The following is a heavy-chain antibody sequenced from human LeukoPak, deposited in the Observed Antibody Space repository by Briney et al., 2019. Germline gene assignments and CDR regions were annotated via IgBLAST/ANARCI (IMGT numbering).Heavy chain of an antibody. CDR3: ARGRPHIVVVTALDY. CDR1: GFTFSSYS. D-gene: IGHD2-21*02. CDR2: ISSSSSYI. V-gene: IGHV3-21*01. J-gene: IGHJ4*02. Sequence: GGSLRLSCAASGFTFSSYSMNWVRQAPGKGLEWVPSISSSSSYIYYADSVKGRFTISRDNAKNSLYLQMNSLRAEDTAVYYCARGRPHIVVVTALDYWGQGTLVTASS.